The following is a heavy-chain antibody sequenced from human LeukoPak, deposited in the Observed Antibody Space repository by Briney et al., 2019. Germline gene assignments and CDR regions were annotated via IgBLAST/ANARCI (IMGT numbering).Heavy chain of an antibody. CDR1: GFTFSSYA. J-gene: IGHJ4*02. D-gene: IGHD6-13*01. CDR3: AKAGFGSSSWYGKYYFDY. Sequence: GGSLRLSCAASGFTFSSYAMSWVRQAPGKGLEWVSAISGSGGSTYYADSVKGRFTISRDNSKNTLYLQMNSLRAEDTAVYYCAKAGFGSSSWYGKYYFDYWGQGTLVTVSS. V-gene: IGHV3-23*01. CDR2: ISGSGGST.